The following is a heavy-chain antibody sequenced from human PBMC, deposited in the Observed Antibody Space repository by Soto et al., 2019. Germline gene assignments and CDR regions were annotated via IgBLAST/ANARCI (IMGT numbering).Heavy chain of an antibody. V-gene: IGHV1-2*02. CDR2: INPNTGGT. J-gene: IGHJ6*02. CDR1: GYTFTGYY. Sequence: ASVKVSCKASGYTFTGYYIQWVRQAPGQGLEWMGWINPNTGGTSYAQKFQVRVTMTRDTSFSTAYMELSRLTSDDTAVYYCSRQTKVTHYQYYYYGMDVWGQGTTVTVSS. D-gene: IGHD4-17*01. CDR3: SRQTKVTHYQYYYYGMDV.